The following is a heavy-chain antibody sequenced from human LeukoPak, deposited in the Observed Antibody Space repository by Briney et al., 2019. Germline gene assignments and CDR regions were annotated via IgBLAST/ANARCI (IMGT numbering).Heavy chain of an antibody. V-gene: IGHV4-34*01. CDR1: GESFSGYH. CDR3: ARGRHDIAMIVVVMTSVSYYLDV. J-gene: IGHJ6*03. CDR2: INPSGST. Sequence: SETLSLTCAVYGESFSGYHWTWIRQSPGKGLEWIGDINPSGSTYYNPSLKSRLTISVDTSKNQFSLKLRSVTAADTAVYYCARGRHDIAMIVVVMTSVSYYLDVWGKGTTVTVS. D-gene: IGHD3-22*01.